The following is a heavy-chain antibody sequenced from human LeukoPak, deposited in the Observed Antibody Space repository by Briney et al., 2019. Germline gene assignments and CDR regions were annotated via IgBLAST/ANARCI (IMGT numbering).Heavy chain of an antibody. CDR3: ARGFTYYYDSSGYPILGY. CDR2: INSYNGNT. V-gene: IGHV1-18*01. J-gene: IGHJ4*02. Sequence: ASVTVSCKASGYTFSSYGVSWVRQAPGQGLEWMGWINSYNGNTIYSQKLQGRVSMTTDASTSTAYMELRSLRSDDTAVYYCARGFTYYYDSSGYPILGYWGQGTLVTVSS. D-gene: IGHD3-22*01. CDR1: GYTFSSYG.